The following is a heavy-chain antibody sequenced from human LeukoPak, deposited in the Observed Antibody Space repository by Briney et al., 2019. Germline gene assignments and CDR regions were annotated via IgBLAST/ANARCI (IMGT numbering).Heavy chain of an antibody. Sequence: GGSLRLSCAASGFTFSSYSMNWVRQAPGKGLEWVSYISSSSSTIYYADSVKGRFTISRDNAKNSLYLQMNSLRAEDTAVYYCARDPPYSSSKPYYFDYWGQGTLVTVSS. D-gene: IGHD6-6*01. V-gene: IGHV3-48*01. CDR3: ARDPPYSSSKPYYFDY. CDR2: ISSSSSTI. J-gene: IGHJ4*02. CDR1: GFTFSSYS.